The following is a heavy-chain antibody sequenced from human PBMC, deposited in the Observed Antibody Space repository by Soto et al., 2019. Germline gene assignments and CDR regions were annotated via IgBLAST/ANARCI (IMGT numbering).Heavy chain of an antibody. J-gene: IGHJ6*03. Sequence: GGSLRLSCAASGFTFSSYSMNWVRQAPGKGLEWVSSISSSSSYIYYADSVKGRFTISRDNAKNSLYLQMNSLRAEDTAVYYCASKCSGGSCYLENYYYYYMDVWGKGTTVTVSS. CDR1: GFTFSSYS. D-gene: IGHD2-15*01. CDR3: ASKCSGGSCYLENYYYYYMDV. V-gene: IGHV3-21*01. CDR2: ISSSSSYI.